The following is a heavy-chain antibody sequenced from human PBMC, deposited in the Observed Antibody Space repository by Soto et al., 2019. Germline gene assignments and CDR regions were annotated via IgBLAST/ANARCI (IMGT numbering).Heavy chain of an antibody. CDR2: INHSGST. CDR3: ARVRRRSLVVVPAANWFDP. Sequence: SETLSLTCAVYGGSFSGYYWSWIRQPPGKGLEWIGEINHSGSTNYNPSLKSRVTISVDTSKNQFSLKLSSVTAADTAVYYCARVRRRSLVVVPAANWFDPWGQGTLVTVSS. D-gene: IGHD2-2*01. J-gene: IGHJ5*02. CDR1: GGSFSGYY. V-gene: IGHV4-34*01.